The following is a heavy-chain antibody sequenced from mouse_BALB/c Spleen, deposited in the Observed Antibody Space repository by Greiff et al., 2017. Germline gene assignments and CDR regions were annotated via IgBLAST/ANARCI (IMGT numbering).Heavy chain of an antibody. Sequence: DVMLVESGGGLVQPGGSRKLSCAASGFTFSSFGMHWVRQAPEKGLEWVAYISSGSSTIYYADTVKGRFTISRDKPKNTLFLQMTSLRSEDTAMYYCARSYYGNYFDYWGQGTTLTVSS. CDR2: ISSGSSTI. CDR1: GFTFSSFG. V-gene: IGHV5-17*02. D-gene: IGHD2-10*01. CDR3: ARSYYGNYFDY. J-gene: IGHJ2*01.